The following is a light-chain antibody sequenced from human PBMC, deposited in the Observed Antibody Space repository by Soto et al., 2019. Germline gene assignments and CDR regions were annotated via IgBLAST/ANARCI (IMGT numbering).Light chain of an antibody. J-gene: IGKJ4*01. CDR3: QQSYSTLSRT. Sequence: DIQMTQSPSSLSASVGDRVTITCRASQSISSYLNWYQQKPGKAPKLLIYAASSLQSGVPSRFSGSGSGTDFTLTISSLQPEDFGTYYCQQSYSTLSRTFGGGTKVEIK. CDR1: QSISSY. V-gene: IGKV1-39*01. CDR2: AAS.